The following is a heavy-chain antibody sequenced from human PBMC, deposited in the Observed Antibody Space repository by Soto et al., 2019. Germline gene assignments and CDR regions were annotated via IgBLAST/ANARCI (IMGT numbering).Heavy chain of an antibody. Sequence: VQLVESGGGVVQPGRSLRLSCAASGFTFSDYAMHWVRQAPGRGLEWVAVVSHDGRNTHYADSVKGRFPISRDSSKNRVSLEMTSLRAVDTAVYYCAKGGRQWLVTSDFDYWGQGALVTVSS. CDR2: VSHDGRNT. V-gene: IGHV3-30*18. CDR3: AKGGRQWLVTSDFDY. J-gene: IGHJ4*02. CDR1: GFTFSDYA. D-gene: IGHD6-19*01.